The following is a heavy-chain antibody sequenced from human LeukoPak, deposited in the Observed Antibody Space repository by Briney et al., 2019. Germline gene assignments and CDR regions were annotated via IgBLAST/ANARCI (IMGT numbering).Heavy chain of an antibody. V-gene: IGHV1-69*05. Sequence: SVKVSCKASGGTFSSYAISWVRQAPGQGLEWMGGIIPIFGTANYAQKFQGRVTITTDESTSTAYMELSSLRSEDTAVYYCARTAGCSSTSCHAWYYFDYWGQGTLVTVSS. J-gene: IGHJ4*02. CDR3: ARTAGCSSTSCHAWYYFDY. D-gene: IGHD2-2*01. CDR2: IIPIFGTA. CDR1: GGTFSSYA.